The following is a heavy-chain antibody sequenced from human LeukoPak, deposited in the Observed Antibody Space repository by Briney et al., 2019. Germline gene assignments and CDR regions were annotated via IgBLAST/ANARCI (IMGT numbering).Heavy chain of an antibody. D-gene: IGHD3-10*01. J-gene: IGHJ4*02. CDR1: GFTFSSYG. CDR2: ISYDGSNK. Sequence: GRSLRLSCAASGFTFSSYGMHWVRQAPGKGLEWVAVISYDGSNKYYADSVKGRFTISRDNSKNTLYLQMNSLRAEDTAVYYCAETYGSGSYYNWYYFDYWGQGTLVTVSS. V-gene: IGHV3-30*03. CDR3: AETYGSGSYYNWYYFDY.